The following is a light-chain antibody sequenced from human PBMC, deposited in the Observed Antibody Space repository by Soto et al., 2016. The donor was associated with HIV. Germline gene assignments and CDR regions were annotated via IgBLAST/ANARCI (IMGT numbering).Light chain of an antibody. CDR2: DDS. CDR3: QVWDSSSNHYV. Sequence: SYELTQPPSVSVAPGKTARITCGGNNIGSKNVHWYQQRPGQAPVLVVYDDSDRPSGNPERFSGSNSGNTATLTISRVEAGDEADYYCQVWDSSSNHYVFGTGTKVT. V-gene: IGLV3-21*03. CDR1: NIGSKN. J-gene: IGLJ1*01.